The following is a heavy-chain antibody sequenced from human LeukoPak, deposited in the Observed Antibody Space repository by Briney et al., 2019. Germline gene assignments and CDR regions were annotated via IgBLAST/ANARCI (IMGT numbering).Heavy chain of an antibody. CDR1: GGSFSGYY. J-gene: IGHJ4*02. CDR3: GRSAGFVHFDH. Sequence: SETLSLTCAVYGGSFSGYYWSWIRQPPGKGLEWIGEINHSGSTNYNPSLKSRVTISVDTSKNQFSLKLSSVTAADTAVYYCGRSAGFVHFDHWGQGTLVTVTS. CDR2: INHSGST. D-gene: IGHD3-16*01. V-gene: IGHV4-34*01.